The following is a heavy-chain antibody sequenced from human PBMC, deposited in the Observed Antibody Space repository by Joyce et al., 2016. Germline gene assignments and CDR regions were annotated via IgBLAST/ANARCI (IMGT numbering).Heavy chain of an antibody. CDR3: ARSSYTNGIFDY. J-gene: IGHJ4*02. D-gene: IGHD2-8*01. CDR1: GFTFSSYS. Sequence: EVQLVESGGGLVKPGGSLRLSCAASGFTFSSYSMSWVRQAPGKGLEGVSSLSSSSSSIKYTDSVKGRFTISRYNAKNSLYLQMNSLRVEDTAVYYCARSSYTNGIFDYWGQGTLVTVSS. CDR2: LSSSSSSI. V-gene: IGHV3-21*01.